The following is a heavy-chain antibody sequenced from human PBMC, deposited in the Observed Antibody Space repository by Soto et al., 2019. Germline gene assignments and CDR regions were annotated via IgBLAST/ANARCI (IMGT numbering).Heavy chain of an antibody. CDR1: GFTFSSYA. CDR2: ISGSGGST. V-gene: IGHV3-23*01. Sequence: GGSLRLSYAASGFTFSSYAMSWVRQAPGKGLEWVSAISGSGGSTYYADSVKGRFTISRDNSKNTLYLQMNSLRAEDTAVYYCAKGVYDSSGYYFDYWGQGTLVTVSS. J-gene: IGHJ4*02. D-gene: IGHD3-22*01. CDR3: AKGVYDSSGYYFDY.